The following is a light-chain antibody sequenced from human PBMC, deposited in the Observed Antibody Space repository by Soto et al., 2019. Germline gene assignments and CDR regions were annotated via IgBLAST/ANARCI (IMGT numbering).Light chain of an antibody. J-gene: IGKJ4*01. Sequence: DIQMTQSPSSVSASVGDSVTITCRASQSVRAWLAWYQQKEGKAPKLLIYGATSLLRGVPRRFSGSGSGTDFTLTISGLLPEDFATYYCQQYGISPFTFGGGTKVDIK. CDR1: QSVRAW. CDR3: QQYGISPFT. V-gene: IGKV1D-12*01. CDR2: GAT.